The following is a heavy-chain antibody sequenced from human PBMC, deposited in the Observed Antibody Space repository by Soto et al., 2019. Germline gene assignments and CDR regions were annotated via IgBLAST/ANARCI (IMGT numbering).Heavy chain of an antibody. V-gene: IGHV3-7*01. J-gene: IGHJ4*02. CDR1: GYTFTANY. CDR2: IKQDGSEK. CDR3: ARDKGRSPLDY. D-gene: IGHD2-15*01. Sequence: GASVKVSCKTSGYTFTANYMHWVRQAPGKGLEWVANIKQDGSEKYYVDSVKGRFTISRDNAKNSLYLQMNSLRAEDTAVYYCARDKGRSPLDYWGQGTLVTVSS.